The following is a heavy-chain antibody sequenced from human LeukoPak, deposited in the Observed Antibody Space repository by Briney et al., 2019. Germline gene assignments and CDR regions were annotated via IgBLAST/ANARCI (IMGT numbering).Heavy chain of an antibody. J-gene: IGHJ4*02. Sequence: GESLKISCKGSGYSFTSYWIGWVRQMPGKGLEWMGIIYPGDSDTSYSPSFQGQVTISADNSISTDYLQWSSLKASDTAMYYCARHADYVVVVTPPDYWGQGTLVTVSS. D-gene: IGHD3-22*01. CDR2: IYPGDSDT. CDR1: GYSFTSYW. V-gene: IGHV5-51*01. CDR3: ARHADYVVVVTPPDY.